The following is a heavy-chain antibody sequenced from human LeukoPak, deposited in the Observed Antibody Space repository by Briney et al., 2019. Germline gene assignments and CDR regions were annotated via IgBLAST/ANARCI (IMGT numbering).Heavy chain of an antibody. V-gene: IGHV4-4*02. J-gene: IGHJ4*02. CDR1: GFTFSSYG. D-gene: IGHD3-22*01. CDR2: MYLSGTT. Sequence: PGGSLRLSCAASGFTFSSYGMDWVRQPPGKGLEWIGEMYLSGTTHSNPSVKSRVTISIDKSKNQFFLNLSSVTAADTAVYYCAGLVGRYSSGLYYYYFDYWGQGTLVTVSS. CDR3: AGLVGRYSSGLYYYYFDY.